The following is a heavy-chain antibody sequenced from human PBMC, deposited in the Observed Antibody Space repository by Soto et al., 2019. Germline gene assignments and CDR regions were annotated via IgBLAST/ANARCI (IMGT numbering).Heavy chain of an antibody. CDR2: ITFSSLYI. CDR1: GFNFSAYG. Sequence: EVQLVESGGGLVKPGQSLRLSCTASGFNFSAYGMSWVRQAPGKGLEWVSSITFSSLYIYYAESVRGRFVISRDDSKNSLFLQMDSLKTEDTAFYYCARSGDVAVGWFDPWGQGTDVTVSS. D-gene: IGHD3-10*01. J-gene: IGHJ5*02. V-gene: IGHV3-21*02. CDR3: ARSGDVAVGWFDP.